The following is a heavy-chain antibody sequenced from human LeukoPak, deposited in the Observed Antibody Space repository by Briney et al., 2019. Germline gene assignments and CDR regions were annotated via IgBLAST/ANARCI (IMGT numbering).Heavy chain of an antibody. CDR2: ITPIFGTA. D-gene: IGHD5-12*01. V-gene: IGHV1-69*13. CDR3: ARGEEGGYSGYGALDY. Sequence: ASVKVSCKTSGYTFTNYAMNWVRQAPGQGLEWMGGITPIFGTANYAQKFQGRVTITADESTSTAYMELSSLRSEDTAVYYCARGEEGGYSGYGALDYWGQGTLVTVSS. CDR1: GYTFTNYA. J-gene: IGHJ4*01.